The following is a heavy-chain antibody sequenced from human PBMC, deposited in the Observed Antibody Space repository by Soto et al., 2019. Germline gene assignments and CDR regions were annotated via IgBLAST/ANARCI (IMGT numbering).Heavy chain of an antibody. CDR3: ARDADSGFIL. J-gene: IGHJ3*01. Sequence: GGSLRLSCAASGFTFSSYAMHWVRQAPGKGLEWVAVISYDGSNKYYADSVKGRFTISRDNSKNTLYLQMNSLRAEDTAVYYCARDADSGFILWGQGTMVTASS. CDR2: ISYDGSNK. CDR1: GFTFSSYA. V-gene: IGHV3-30-3*01. D-gene: IGHD6-19*01.